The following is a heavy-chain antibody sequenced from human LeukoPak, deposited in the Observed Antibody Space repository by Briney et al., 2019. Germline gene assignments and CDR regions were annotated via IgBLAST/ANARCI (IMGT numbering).Heavy chain of an antibody. Sequence: GGSLRLSCAASGFTFSSYGMSWVRQAPGKGLEWVGRIKSTTDGGTTDYAAPVKGRFTISRDDSKNTLYLQMNSLKTEDTAVYYCTTGGGLTLIVVVIDYWGQGTLVTVSS. J-gene: IGHJ4*02. V-gene: IGHV3-15*01. CDR1: GFTFSSYG. CDR3: TTGGGLTLIVVVIDY. CDR2: IKSTTDGGTT. D-gene: IGHD3-22*01.